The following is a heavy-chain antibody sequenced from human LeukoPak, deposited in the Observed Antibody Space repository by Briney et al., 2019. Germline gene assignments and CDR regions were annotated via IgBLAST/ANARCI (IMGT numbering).Heavy chain of an antibody. Sequence: ASVKVSCKASGYTFTVYYMHWVRQAPGQGLEWMGRINPNSGGTNYAQKFQGRVTMTRDTSISTAYMELSRLGSDDTAVYYCASLNLISYYYYGMDVWGQGTTVTVSS. V-gene: IGHV1-2*06. J-gene: IGHJ6*02. CDR2: INPNSGGT. CDR1: GYTFTVYY. D-gene: IGHD1-20*01. CDR3: ASLNLISYYYYGMDV.